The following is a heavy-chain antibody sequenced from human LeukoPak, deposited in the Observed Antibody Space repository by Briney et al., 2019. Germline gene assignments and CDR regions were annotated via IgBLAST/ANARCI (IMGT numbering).Heavy chain of an antibody. CDR1: GGSMSSYY. CDR3: ARHLNNCGDDCYIFDY. D-gene: IGHD2-21*01. CDR2: IHTSGTT. J-gene: IGHJ4*02. Sequence: PSETLSLTCTVSGGSMSSYYWSFIRQSAGTGLEWLGRIHTSGTTWYNPSPKSRVTLSVDASKNQFSLRVSSVTAADTAVYYCARHLNNCGDDCYIFDYWGQGTLVTVSS. V-gene: IGHV4-4*07.